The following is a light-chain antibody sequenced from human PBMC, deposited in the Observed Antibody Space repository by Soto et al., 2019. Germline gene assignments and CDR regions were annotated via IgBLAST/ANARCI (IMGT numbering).Light chain of an antibody. CDR3: ATWDSRLRALL. J-gene: IGLJ2*01. V-gene: IGLV1-47*01. CDR2: RNN. CDR1: RSNIGRNF. Sequence: QSVLTQSPSASGTPGQRVTISCSGSRSNIGRNFVYWYQHVPGTAPRLLIQRNNERPSGIPDRFSGSKSGTSATLGITGLQAGDEGDYYCATWDSRLRALLFGGGTKLTVL.